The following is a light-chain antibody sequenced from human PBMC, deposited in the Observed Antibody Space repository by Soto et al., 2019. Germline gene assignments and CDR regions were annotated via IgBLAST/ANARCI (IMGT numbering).Light chain of an antibody. Sequence: QSALTQPASVSGSPGQSITISCTGTSSDVDIYNYVSWYQHHPGKAPKLMIYEVSNRPSGVSNRFSGSKSGSSASLTISGLQAEDEADYYCSSYTNTITVFGGGTKLTVL. V-gene: IGLV2-14*01. CDR2: EVS. CDR1: SSDVDIYNY. CDR3: SSYTNTITV. J-gene: IGLJ2*01.